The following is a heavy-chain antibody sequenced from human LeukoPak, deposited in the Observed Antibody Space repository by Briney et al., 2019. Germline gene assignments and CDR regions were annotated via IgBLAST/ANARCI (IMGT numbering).Heavy chain of an antibody. J-gene: IGHJ5*02. CDR1: GVTFSNYG. D-gene: IGHD1-1*01. Sequence: GGSLRLSCAASGVTFSNYGRSWVRQAPGKGLEWVSAISGSGGSTYYADSVKGRFTISRDNSKNTLYLQMNSLRVEDTAVYYCARGHSNGDSPYNCSSPWGQGTLVTVSS. CDR2: ISGSGGST. CDR3: ARGHSNGDSPYNCSSP. V-gene: IGHV3-23*01.